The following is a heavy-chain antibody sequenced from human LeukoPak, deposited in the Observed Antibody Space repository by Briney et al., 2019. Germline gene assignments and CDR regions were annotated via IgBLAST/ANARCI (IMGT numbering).Heavy chain of an antibody. Sequence: GVSVRLSCAASGFTFSSYNMHWVRQAPGKGLEGVSSISSSSSYIYYADSVKGRFTISRDNAKNSLYLQVNSLRAEDTAVYYCARDFSAMTPYCFDYWGQGTLVTVSS. CDR2: ISSSSSYI. D-gene: IGHD5-18*01. V-gene: IGHV3-21*01. CDR1: GFTFSSYN. J-gene: IGHJ4*02. CDR3: ARDFSAMTPYCFDY.